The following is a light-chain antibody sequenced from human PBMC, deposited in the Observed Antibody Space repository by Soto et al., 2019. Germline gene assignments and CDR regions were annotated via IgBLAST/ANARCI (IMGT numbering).Light chain of an antibody. CDR3: QQYGSSPLT. CDR2: GAS. Sequence: EIVLTQSPGTLSLSPGERATLSCRASQSVSSSYLAWYQQKPGQAPRLLIYGASSRATGIPDRFSGSVSGTDVTLTISRLEPEDFAVYYCQQYGSSPLTFGPGTKVDIK. J-gene: IGKJ3*01. V-gene: IGKV3-20*01. CDR1: QSVSSSY.